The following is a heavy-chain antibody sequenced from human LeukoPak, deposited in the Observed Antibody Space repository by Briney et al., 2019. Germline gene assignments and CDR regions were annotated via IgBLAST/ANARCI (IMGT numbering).Heavy chain of an antibody. D-gene: IGHD6-19*01. J-gene: IGHJ4*02. CDR1: GFTFSSYE. Sequence: PGGSLRLSCAASGFTFSSYEMNWVRQAPGKGLEWVSYISSSGSTIYYADSVKGRFTISRDNAKNSLYLQMNSLRVDDTAVYYCTKNSGWYRLDYWGQGSLVTVPS. V-gene: IGHV3-48*03. CDR3: TKNSGWYRLDY. CDR2: ISSSGSTI.